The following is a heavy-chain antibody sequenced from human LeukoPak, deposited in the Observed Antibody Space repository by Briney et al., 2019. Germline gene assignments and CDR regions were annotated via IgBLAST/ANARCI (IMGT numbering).Heavy chain of an antibody. Sequence: PGGSLRLSCPVSGFTFSDYAMTWVRQAPGKGLEWVSSIFAGGGAALYADSVRGRFTIFRDDSKSTLFLQMHSLRAEDTAIYYCEKNYYDRRGPYSWVFDYWGQGTLVTVSS. CDR2: IFAGGGAA. D-gene: IGHD3-22*01. J-gene: IGHJ4*02. CDR3: EKNYYDRRGPYSWVFDY. V-gene: IGHV3-23*01. CDR1: GFTFSDYA.